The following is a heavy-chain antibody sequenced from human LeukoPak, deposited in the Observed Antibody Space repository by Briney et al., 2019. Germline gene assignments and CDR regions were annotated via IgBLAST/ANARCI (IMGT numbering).Heavy chain of an antibody. D-gene: IGHD6-6*01. CDR1: GCTIGDDA. V-gene: IGHV3-49*04. CDR2: IRSKAYGGTT. Sequence: PGGSLTLTCTASGCTIGDDAKSWVRQAPGKGLEWVGFIRSKAYGGTTEYAASVEGIFSISRDDSKSIAYLQMNSPKTEDTAVDSCSYELNRSSDYWGQGILVTVSS. J-gene: IGHJ4*02. CDR3: SYELNRSSDY.